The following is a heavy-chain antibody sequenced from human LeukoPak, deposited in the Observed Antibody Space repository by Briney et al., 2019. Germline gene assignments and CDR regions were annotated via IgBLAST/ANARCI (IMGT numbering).Heavy chain of an antibody. V-gene: IGHV3-53*01. CDR1: GFTGSNNY. Sequence: GGSLRLSCAASGFTGSNNYVSWVRQAPGKGLEWVSVIYSGGNIYYIESVKGRFTISRDTSKNTLYLQMNSLRAEDTAVYFCAGRHCSGGGCYFAGADPFDYWGQGTLVTVSS. D-gene: IGHD2-15*01. J-gene: IGHJ4*02. CDR2: IYSGGNI. CDR3: AGRHCSGGGCYFAGADPFDY.